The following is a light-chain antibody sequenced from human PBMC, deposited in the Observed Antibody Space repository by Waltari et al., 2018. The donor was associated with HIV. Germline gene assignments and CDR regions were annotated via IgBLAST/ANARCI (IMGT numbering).Light chain of an antibody. CDR3: SSYGGSKNLL. Sequence: HAGLTQPPSVSKGLRQTATLTCTGDSKNVGNQGAIWLQQHQGHPPKLLSYRNNNRPSGVPDRFSGSKSGNTASLTVSGLQDEDEADYYCSSYGGSKNLLFGGGTKLTVL. CDR2: RNN. J-gene: IGLJ2*01. V-gene: IGLV10-54*04. CDR1: SKNVGNQG.